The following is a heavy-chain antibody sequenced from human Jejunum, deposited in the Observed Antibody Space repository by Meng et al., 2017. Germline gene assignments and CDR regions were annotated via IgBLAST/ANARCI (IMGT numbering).Heavy chain of an antibody. Sequence: QLGESGGSLVQAGGSLRLSCPPLGFTFSISWMYWVRQAPGKGLVWVSRIKSDGTITYADSVKGRFTMSRDNAKNTVFLQMNSLRADDTAMYYCAKSGYSTSRFDPWGQGTLVTVSS. D-gene: IGHD6-13*01. CDR1: GFTFSISW. CDR2: IKSDGTI. CDR3: AKSGYSTSRFDP. J-gene: IGHJ5*02. V-gene: IGHV3-74*03.